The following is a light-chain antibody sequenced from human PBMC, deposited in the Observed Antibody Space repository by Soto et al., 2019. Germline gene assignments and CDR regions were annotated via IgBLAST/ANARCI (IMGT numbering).Light chain of an antibody. CDR1: SSNIGAGYD. J-gene: IGLJ3*02. Sequence: QSVLTQPPSVSGAPGQRVTISCTGSSSNIGAGYDVHWYQQLPGTAPKLLIYGNSNRPSGVPDRFPGSKSGTSASLAITGLQAEDEADYYCQSYDSSLSAGVFGGGTKLTVL. V-gene: IGLV1-40*01. CDR3: QSYDSSLSAGV. CDR2: GNS.